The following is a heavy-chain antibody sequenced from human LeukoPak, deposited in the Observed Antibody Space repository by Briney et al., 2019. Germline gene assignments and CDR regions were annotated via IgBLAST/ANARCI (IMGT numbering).Heavy chain of an antibody. V-gene: IGHV1-46*01. CDR3: ARRDCVGDCYSNWFDP. CDR2: INPRRDST. CDR1: GGTFSSYA. Sequence: ASVKVSCKASGGTFSSYAIIWVRQAPGQGLEWMGIINPRRDSTGYAQKFQGRITMTTDMSTRTVYMELSSLESEDTAVYYCARRDCVGDCYSNWFDPWGQGTLVTVSS. D-gene: IGHD2-21*02. J-gene: IGHJ5*02.